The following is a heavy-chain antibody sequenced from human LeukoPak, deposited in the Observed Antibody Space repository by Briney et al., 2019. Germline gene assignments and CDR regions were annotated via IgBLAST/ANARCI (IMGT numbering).Heavy chain of an antibody. CDR2: FSGSGGST. J-gene: IGHJ4*02. D-gene: IGHD3-3*01. V-gene: IGHV3-23*01. Sequence: GGSLRLSCAASGFTFSSYAMSWVRQAPGKGLEWVSSFSGSGGSTYYTDSVKGRFTISRDNSKNTLYLQMNSLRAEDTAVYHCAKTKGPTILDYWGQGTLVTVSS. CDR1: GFTFSSYA. CDR3: AKTKGPTILDY.